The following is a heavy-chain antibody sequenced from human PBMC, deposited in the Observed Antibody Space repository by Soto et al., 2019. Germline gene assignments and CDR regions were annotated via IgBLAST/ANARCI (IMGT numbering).Heavy chain of an antibody. J-gene: IGHJ5*01. V-gene: IGHV4-30-4*01. CDR2: IYKSATT. CDR3: ARGRYCLTGRCFPNWFDS. CDR1: GDSISTVDYF. Sequence: SETLSLTCSVSGDSISTVDYFWAWVRQTPGQALEYIGYIYKSATTYYNPSFESRVAISLDTSKSQFSLDVTSLTAADTAVYFCARGRYCLTGRCFPNWFDSWGQGTLVTVSS. D-gene: IGHD2-15*01.